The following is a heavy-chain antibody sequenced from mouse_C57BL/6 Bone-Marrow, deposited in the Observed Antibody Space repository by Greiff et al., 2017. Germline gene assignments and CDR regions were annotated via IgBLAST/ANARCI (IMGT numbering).Heavy chain of an antibody. Sequence: VQLQQSGPELVKPGASVKMSCKASGYTFTDYNMHWVKQSHGKSLEWIGYINPNNGGTSYNQKFKGKAILTVTKSSSTAYMELRSLTSKASAVYYCARDAPYAMDYWGQGTSVTVSS. V-gene: IGHV1-22*01. CDR2: INPNNGGT. CDR1: GYTFTDYN. CDR3: ARDAPYAMDY. J-gene: IGHJ4*01.